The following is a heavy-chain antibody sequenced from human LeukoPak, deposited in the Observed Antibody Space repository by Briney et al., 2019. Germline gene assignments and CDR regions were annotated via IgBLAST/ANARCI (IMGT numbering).Heavy chain of an antibody. Sequence: PGGSLRLSCAASGFTFSSNYMSWVRQAPGTGLEWVSVIYSGGSTYYADSVKGRFTISRDNAKSTLYLQMNSLTAEDTAVYYCTRGRYYFGQWGQGTLVTVSS. CDR2: IYSGGST. V-gene: IGHV3-53*01. CDR3: TRGRYYFGQ. CDR1: GFTFSSNY. D-gene: IGHD4-17*01. J-gene: IGHJ4*02.